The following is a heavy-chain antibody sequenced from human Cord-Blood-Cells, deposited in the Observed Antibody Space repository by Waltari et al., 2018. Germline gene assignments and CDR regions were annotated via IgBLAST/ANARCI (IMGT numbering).Heavy chain of an antibody. CDR3: ARDSPVGATYYFDY. D-gene: IGHD1-26*01. V-gene: IGHV3-30-3*01. J-gene: IGHJ4*02. CDR2: ISYDGSNK. Sequence: QVQLVESGGGVVQPGRSLRLSCAASGFTFSRYAMHWVRQAPGKGLEWVAVISYDGSNKYYADSVKGRFTISRDNSKNTLYLQMNSLRAEDTAVYYCARDSPVGATYYFDYWGQGTLVTVSS. CDR1: GFTFSRYA.